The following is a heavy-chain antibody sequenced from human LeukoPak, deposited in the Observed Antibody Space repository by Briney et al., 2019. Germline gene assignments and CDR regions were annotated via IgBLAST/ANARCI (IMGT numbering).Heavy chain of an antibody. CDR1: GGSISSYY. CDR3: ARHTAGTRKFDY. V-gene: IGHV4-59*01. Sequence: PSETLSLTCTVSGGSISSYYWSWIRQPPGKGLEWIGYIYYSGSTNYNPSLKSRVTISVDTSKNQFSLKLSSVTAADTAVYYCARHTAGTRKFDYWGQGTLVTVSS. J-gene: IGHJ4*02. CDR2: IYYSGST. D-gene: IGHD5-18*01.